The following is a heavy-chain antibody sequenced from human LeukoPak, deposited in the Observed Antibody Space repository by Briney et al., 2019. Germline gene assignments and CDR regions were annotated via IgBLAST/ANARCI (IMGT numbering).Heavy chain of an antibody. CDR2: IIPIFGTA. Sequence: ASVKVSCKASGYTFTGYYMHWVRQAPGQGLEWMGGIIPIFGTANYAQKLQGRVTMTTDTSTSTAYMELRSLRSDDTAVYYCARWGVGRLHFDYWGQGTLVTVSS. V-gene: IGHV1-18*04. CDR1: GYTFTGYY. CDR3: ARWGVGRLHFDY. J-gene: IGHJ4*02. D-gene: IGHD3-10*01.